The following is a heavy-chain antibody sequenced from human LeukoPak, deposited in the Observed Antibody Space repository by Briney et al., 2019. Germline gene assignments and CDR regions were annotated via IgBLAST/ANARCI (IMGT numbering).Heavy chain of an antibody. V-gene: IGHV1-69*04. D-gene: IGHD5-18*01. CDR1: GGTFSSYA. Sequence: SVKVSCKAPGGTFSSYAIIWVRQAPGQGLEWMGRIIPILGIANYAHKFQGRVTITADKSTSTAYMELSSLRSEDTAVYYCASSDTAMPFDYWGQGTLVTVSS. CDR2: IIPILGIA. J-gene: IGHJ4*02. CDR3: ASSDTAMPFDY.